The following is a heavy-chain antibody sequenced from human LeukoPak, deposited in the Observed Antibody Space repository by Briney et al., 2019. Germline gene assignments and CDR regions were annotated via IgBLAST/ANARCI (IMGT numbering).Heavy chain of an antibody. CDR1: GFTFSTYA. CDR2: ISGSGGST. V-gene: IGHV3-23*01. J-gene: IGHJ4*02. D-gene: IGHD1-26*01. CDR3: AVPRSSGSYRGRFDY. Sequence: GGSLRLSCAASGFTFSTYAVNWVRQAPGKGLEWVSSISGSGGSTYYADSVKGRFTISRDNSKNTLYLQMNSLRAEDTAVYYCAVPRSSGSYRGRFDYWGQGTLVTVSS.